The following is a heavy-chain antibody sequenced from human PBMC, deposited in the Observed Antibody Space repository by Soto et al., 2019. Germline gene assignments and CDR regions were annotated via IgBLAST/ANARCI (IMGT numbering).Heavy chain of an antibody. CDR3: TTGSVEGV. J-gene: IGHJ6*02. CDR1: GLTISNAW. V-gene: IGHV3-15*07. Sequence: EVQLVESGGGFIYPGGSLRLSCAASGLTISNAWMNWVRQAPGKGLEWVGRIKNNTEGGTTDYAAAVKGRFTVSRDDSKNPRYLQMNSLKTEATAVYYWTTGSVEGVWGQGTTVTVSS. D-gene: IGHD2-15*01. CDR2: IKNNTEGGTT.